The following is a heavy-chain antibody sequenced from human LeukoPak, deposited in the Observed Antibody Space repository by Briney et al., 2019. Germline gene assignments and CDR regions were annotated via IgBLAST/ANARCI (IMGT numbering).Heavy chain of an antibody. CDR2: INPSSGDI. CDR1: GYTFTDYY. V-gene: IGHV1-2*02. J-gene: IGHJ4*02. CDR3: ARGGGTVFGVIND. D-gene: IGHD3-3*01. Sequence: ASVKVSCKTSGYTFTDYYIHWVRQAPGQGLEWMGWINPSSGDINYAQKFQGRVTMTRDTSISTAYMEPSRLRSDDTAVYYCARGGGTVFGVINDWGPGTLVPVSP.